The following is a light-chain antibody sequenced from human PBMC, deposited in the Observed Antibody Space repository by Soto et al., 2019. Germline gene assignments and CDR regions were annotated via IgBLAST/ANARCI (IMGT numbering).Light chain of an antibody. CDR1: QSVKSY. Sequence: ENVLTQSPATLSLSPGERATLSCRASQSVKSYLAWYQQKPGQAPRLLIYDASNRAAGIPARFSGSGSGTDFTLTISSLDPEDFAVYYCQSRISWPPVLTCGGGTKVEIK. CDR3: QSRISWPPVLT. CDR2: DAS. V-gene: IGKV3-11*01. J-gene: IGKJ4*01.